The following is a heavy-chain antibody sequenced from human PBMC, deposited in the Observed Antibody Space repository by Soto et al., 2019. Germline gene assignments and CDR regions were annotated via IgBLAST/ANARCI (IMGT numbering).Heavy chain of an antibody. Sequence: EVQLVESGGGLVQPGGSLKLSCAASGFTFSGSAMHWVRQASGKGLEWVGRIRSKANSYATAYAASVKGRFTISRDDSKNTADLQMNSLKTEDTAVYYCTRDPPADYGDYPLDYWGQGTLVTVSS. CDR1: GFTFSGSA. D-gene: IGHD4-17*01. J-gene: IGHJ4*02. V-gene: IGHV3-73*02. CDR2: IRSKANSYAT. CDR3: TRDPPADYGDYPLDY.